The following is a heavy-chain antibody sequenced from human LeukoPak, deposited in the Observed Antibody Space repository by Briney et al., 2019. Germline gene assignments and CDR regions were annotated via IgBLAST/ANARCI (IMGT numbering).Heavy chain of an antibody. CDR1: GGSFSGYY. D-gene: IGHD3-10*01. CDR3: ARGVRGPKEY. J-gene: IGHJ4*02. CDR2: INHSGST. Sequence: PSETLSLTCAVYGGSFSGYYWSWIRQPPGKGLEWIGEINHSGSTNYNPSLKSRVTMSVDTSKNQFSLKLSSVTAADTAVYYCARGVRGPKEYWGQGTLVTVSS. V-gene: IGHV4-34*01.